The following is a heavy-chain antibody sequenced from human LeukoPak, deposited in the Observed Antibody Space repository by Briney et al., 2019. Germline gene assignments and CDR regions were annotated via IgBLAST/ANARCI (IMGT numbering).Heavy chain of an antibody. CDR2: IYDSGST. CDR1: GGSIRSSYYY. J-gene: IGHJ4*02. Sequence: PSETLSLTCTVSGGSIRSSYYYWGWIRQPPGKGLEWIGSIYDSGSTYYNPSLKSRVTISVDTSKNQFSLKLNSVTAADTAVYYCAREDGYCSDGKCYSYFDSWGQGTLVTVSS. D-gene: IGHD2-15*01. V-gene: IGHV4-39*02. CDR3: AREDGYCSDGKCYSYFDS.